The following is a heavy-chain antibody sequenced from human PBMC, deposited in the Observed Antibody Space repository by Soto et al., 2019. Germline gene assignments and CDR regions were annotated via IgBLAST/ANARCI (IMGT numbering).Heavy chain of an antibody. CDR3: ARDLGYTYESDAFDI. V-gene: IGHV1-18*01. D-gene: IGHD5-18*01. CDR1: GYTFTSYG. Sequence: ASVKVSFKTSGYTFTSYGISWVRQAPGQGLEWMGWITAYNGNTNYAQKLQGRVTVTTDTPTNTAYMELRSLRSDDTAVYYCARDLGYTYESDAFDIWGQGTLVTVSS. J-gene: IGHJ3*02. CDR2: ITAYNGNT.